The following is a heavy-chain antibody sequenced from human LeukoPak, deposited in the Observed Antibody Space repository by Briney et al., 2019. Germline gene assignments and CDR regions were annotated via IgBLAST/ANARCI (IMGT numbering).Heavy chain of an antibody. CDR1: GFTFSNAW. Sequence: GGSLRLSCAASGFTFSNAWMSWVRQAPGKGLEWVGRIKSKTDGGTTDYAAPVKGRFTISRDDSKNTLYLQMNSLKTEDTAVYYCTTGPVGGIAAAGDYWGQGTLVTVSS. V-gene: IGHV3-15*01. CDR2: IKSKTDGGTT. D-gene: IGHD6-13*01. CDR3: TTGPVGGIAAAGDY. J-gene: IGHJ4*02.